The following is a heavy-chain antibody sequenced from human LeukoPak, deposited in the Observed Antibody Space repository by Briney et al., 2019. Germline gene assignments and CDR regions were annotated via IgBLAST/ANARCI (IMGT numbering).Heavy chain of an antibody. CDR2: IYSGGGT. CDR3: ATLLYSGRRGVDY. J-gene: IGHJ4*02. CDR1: GFTFSSYS. V-gene: IGHV3-66*01. Sequence: GGSLRLSCAASGFTFSSYSMNWVRQAPGKGLECVSLIYSGGGTYYADSVKGRFTISRADSKNTIYLQMNSLRAEDTAVYYCATLLYSGRRGVDYWGKGTRVPVSS. D-gene: IGHD6-19*01.